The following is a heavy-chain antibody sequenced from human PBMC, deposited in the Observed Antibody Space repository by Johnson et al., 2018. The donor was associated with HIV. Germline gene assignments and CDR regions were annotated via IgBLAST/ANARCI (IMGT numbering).Heavy chain of an antibody. J-gene: IGHJ3*02. D-gene: IGHD1-1*01. CDR2: ISVTGSVI. CDR3: ARESLTTSDAFDM. V-gene: IGHV3-11*04. Sequence: QVQLVESGGGLVKPGGSLRLSCAASGFTFSDYYMSWIRQAPGKGPEWISYISVTGSVIYYADSVKGRFTISRDNTKNSVYLQMNSPTAEDTAVYYCARESLTTSDAFDMWGQGTMVTVSS. CDR1: GFTFSDYY.